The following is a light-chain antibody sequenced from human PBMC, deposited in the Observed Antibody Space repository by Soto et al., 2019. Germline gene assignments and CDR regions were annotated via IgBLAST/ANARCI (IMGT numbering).Light chain of an antibody. CDR2: GAS. J-gene: IGKJ1*01. Sequence: EIVLTQSPGTLSLSPWEIASLSCRASQSVSSSYLAWYQQKPGQAPRLLIYGASSRATGIPDRFSGSGSGTDFTLTISRLEPEDFAVYYCQQYGSSPWTFGQGTKV. CDR1: QSVSSSY. V-gene: IGKV3-20*01. CDR3: QQYGSSPWT.